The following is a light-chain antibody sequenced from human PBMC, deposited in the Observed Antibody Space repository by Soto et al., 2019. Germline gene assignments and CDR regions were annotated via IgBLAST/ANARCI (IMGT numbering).Light chain of an antibody. CDR1: PTDHTK. Sequence: QVTLSDSPGDRATFFCRSRPTDHTKLAWYQHKPGQAPRLLVYDSSTRATGIPARFRGSGSGTEFTLTISILQSEDFAFYHCHRYNYWPGTFGQGTKVDIK. CDR2: DSS. J-gene: IGKJ1*01. CDR3: HRYNYWPGT. V-gene: IGKV3-15*01.